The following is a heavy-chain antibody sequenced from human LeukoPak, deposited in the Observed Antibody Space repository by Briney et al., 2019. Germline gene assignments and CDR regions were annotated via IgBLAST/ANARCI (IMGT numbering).Heavy chain of an antibody. D-gene: IGHD3-10*01. Sequence: GESLKISCKGSGYSFTSYWIGWVHQMPGKGLEWMGIIYPGDSDTRYSPSFQGQVTISADKSISTAYLQWSSLKASDTAMYYCARHWRKVWFGELLKGFVFDYWGQGTLVTVSS. CDR3: ARHWRKVWFGELLKGFVFDY. CDR1: GYSFTSYW. CDR2: IYPGDSDT. V-gene: IGHV5-51*07. J-gene: IGHJ4*02.